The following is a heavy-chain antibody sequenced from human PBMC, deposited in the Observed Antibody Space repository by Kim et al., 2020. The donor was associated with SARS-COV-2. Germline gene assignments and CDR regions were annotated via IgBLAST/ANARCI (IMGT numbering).Heavy chain of an antibody. V-gene: IGHV1-18*01. CDR3: ARDRYCSSTSCYSRFLEWLSDYYYYYMDV. CDR2: ISAYNGNT. J-gene: IGHJ6*03. CDR1: GYTFTSYG. D-gene: IGHD2-2*02. Sequence: ASVKVSCKASGYTFTSYGISWVRQAPGQGLEWMGWISAYNGNTNYAQKLQGRVTMTTDTSTSTAYMELRSLRSDDTAVYYCARDRYCSSTSCYSRFLEWLSDYYYYYMDVWGKGTTVTVSS.